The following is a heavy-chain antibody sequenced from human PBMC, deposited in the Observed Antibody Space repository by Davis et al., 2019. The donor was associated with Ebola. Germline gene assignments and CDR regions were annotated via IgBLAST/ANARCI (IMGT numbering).Heavy chain of an antibody. V-gene: IGHV4-39*01. CDR2: IYYSGST. J-gene: IGHJ4*02. CDR1: GGSIRSSSYY. D-gene: IGHD5-12*01. CDR3: ARQSGSVY. Sequence: MPSETLSLTCTVPGGSIRSSSYYWGWIRQPPGKGLEWIGRIYYSGSTYYNPSLKSRVTISVDTSKNQFSLKLSSVTAADTAVYYCARQSGSVYWGQGTLVTVSS.